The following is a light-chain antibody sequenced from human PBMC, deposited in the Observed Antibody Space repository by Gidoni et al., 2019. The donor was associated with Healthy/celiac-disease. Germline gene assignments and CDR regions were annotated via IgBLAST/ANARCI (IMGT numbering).Light chain of an antibody. J-gene: IGKJ5*01. CDR2: GAS. CDR1: QTVSSSD. Sequence: EIVLTQSPFTLSLSPGERATLSCRASQTVSSSDLAWYQQKPGQAPRLLIYGASSRATGIPNRFSGSGSGTDFTLTISRLEPEDVAVYYCQHYGSSPPITFGHGTRLEIK. CDR3: QHYGSSPPIT. V-gene: IGKV3-20*01.